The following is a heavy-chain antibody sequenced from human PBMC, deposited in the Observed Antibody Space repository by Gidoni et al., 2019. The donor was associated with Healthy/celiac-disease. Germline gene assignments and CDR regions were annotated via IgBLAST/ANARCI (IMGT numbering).Heavy chain of an antibody. CDR1: GYSFTSYW. D-gene: IGHD3-3*01. CDR2: IYPGDSDT. J-gene: IGHJ6*02. V-gene: IGHV5-51*01. Sequence: VQLVQSGAEVNKHGQSLKISCKGSGYSFTSYWIGWVRQVPGKGLEWMGIIYPGDSDTRYSPSFQGQVTISADKSISTAYLQWSSLKASDTAMYYCARWEWPLHYGMDVWGQGTTVTVSS. CDR3: ARWEWPLHYGMDV.